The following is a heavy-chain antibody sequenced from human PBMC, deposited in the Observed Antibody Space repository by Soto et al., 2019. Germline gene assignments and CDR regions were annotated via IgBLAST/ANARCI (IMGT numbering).Heavy chain of an antibody. CDR3: ARDAGSSGYYYYYYGMDV. D-gene: IGHD3-22*01. Sequence: SETLSLTCTVSGGSISSYYWSWIRQPPGKGLEWIGYIYYSGSTNYNPSLKSRVTISVDTSKNQFSLKLSSVTAADTAVYYCARDAGSSGYYYYYYGMDVWGQGTPVTVS. J-gene: IGHJ6*02. CDR2: IYYSGST. V-gene: IGHV4-59*01. CDR1: GGSISSYY.